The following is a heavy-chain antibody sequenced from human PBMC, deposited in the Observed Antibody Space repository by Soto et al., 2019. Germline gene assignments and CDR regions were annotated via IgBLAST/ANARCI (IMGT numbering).Heavy chain of an antibody. D-gene: IGHD3-16*01. CDR3: AKGGGLIPYYYGMDV. J-gene: IGHJ6*02. CDR1: GFTFSSYG. V-gene: IGHV3-30*18. Sequence: QVQLVESGGGVVQPGRSLRLSCAASGFTFSSYGMHWVRQAPGKGLEWVAVISYDGSNKYYADSVKGRFTISRDNSKNTLYLQRNSRRAEDTAVYYCAKGGGLIPYYYGMDVWGQGTTVTVSS. CDR2: ISYDGSNK.